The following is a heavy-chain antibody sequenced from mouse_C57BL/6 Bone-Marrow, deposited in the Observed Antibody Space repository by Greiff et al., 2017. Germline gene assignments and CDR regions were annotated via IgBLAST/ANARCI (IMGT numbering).Heavy chain of an antibody. V-gene: IGHV5-6*02. Sequence: DVTLVESGGDLVKPGGSLKLSCAASGFTFSSYGMSWVRQTPDKRLEWVATISSGGSYTSYPDSVKGRFTISRDNAKNTLYLQMSSLKSEDTAMYYCARHLWPDYWGQGTTLTVSS. CDR3: ARHLWPDY. J-gene: IGHJ2*01. CDR2: ISSGGSYT. D-gene: IGHD1-1*02. CDR1: GFTFSSYG.